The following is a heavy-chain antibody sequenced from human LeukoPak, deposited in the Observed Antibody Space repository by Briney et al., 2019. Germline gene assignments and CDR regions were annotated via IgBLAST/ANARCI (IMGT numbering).Heavy chain of an antibody. CDR1: GFTFSSYA. CDR3: ARVRSGRYGDYFDY. Sequence: PGGSLRLSCAASGFTFSSYAMSWVRQAPGKGLEWVSAISGSGGSTYYADSVKGRFTISRENAKNSLYLQMNSLRAGDTAVYYCARVRSGRYGDYFDYWGQGTLVTVSS. J-gene: IGHJ4*02. V-gene: IGHV3-23*01. D-gene: IGHD1-26*01. CDR2: ISGSGGST.